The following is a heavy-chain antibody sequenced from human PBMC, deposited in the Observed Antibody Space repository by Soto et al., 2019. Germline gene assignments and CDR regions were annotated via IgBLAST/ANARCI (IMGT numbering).Heavy chain of an antibody. CDR2: IYPGDSDT. J-gene: IGHJ3*02. D-gene: IGHD5-18*01. V-gene: IGHV5-51*01. CDR3: ARVGTDTATYATAFDI. Sequence: GESLKLSCKGSGYSFSSYWIGWVRQMPGKGLEWMGIIYPGDSDTRYSPSFQGQVTISADKSISTAYLQWSSLKASDTAMYYCARVGTDTATYATAFDIWGQGTMVTVSS. CDR1: GYSFSSYW.